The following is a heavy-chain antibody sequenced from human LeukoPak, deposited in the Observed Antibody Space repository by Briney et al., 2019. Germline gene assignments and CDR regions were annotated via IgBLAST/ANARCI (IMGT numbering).Heavy chain of an antibody. CDR2: IIPIFGTA. Sequence: SVKVSCKASGGTFSSYAISWVRQAPGQGLEWMGGIIPIFGTANYAQKFQGRVTITTDESTSTAYMELSSLRSEDTAVYYCARVVEMASINWIDPWGQGTLVTVSS. CDR3: ARVVEMASINWIDP. V-gene: IGHV1-69*05. J-gene: IGHJ5*02. D-gene: IGHD5-24*01. CDR1: GGTFSSYA.